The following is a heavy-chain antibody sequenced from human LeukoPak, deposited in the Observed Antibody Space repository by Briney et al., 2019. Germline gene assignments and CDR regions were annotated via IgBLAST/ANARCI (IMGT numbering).Heavy chain of an antibody. V-gene: IGHV1-69*13. J-gene: IGHJ5*02. Sequence: ASVKVSCTASGGTFSSYAISWVRQAPGQGLEWMGGIIPIFGTANYAQKFQGRVTITADESTSTAYMELSSLRSEDTAVYYCARVYSSGWYRWFDPWGQGTLVTVSS. CDR3: ARVYSSGWYRWFDP. D-gene: IGHD6-19*01. CDR2: IIPIFGTA. CDR1: GGTFSSYA.